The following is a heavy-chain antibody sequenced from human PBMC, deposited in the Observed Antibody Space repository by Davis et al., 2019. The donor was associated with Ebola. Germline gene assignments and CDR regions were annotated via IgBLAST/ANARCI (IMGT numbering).Heavy chain of an antibody. CDR2: IYYSGST. CDR3: ARMKGNYSPPGFV. D-gene: IGHD3-10*01. CDR1: GGSISSNY. J-gene: IGHJ4*02. V-gene: IGHV4-59*12. Sequence: MPSETLSLTCTVSGGSISSNYWSWIRQPPGKGLEWIGYIYYSGSTNYNPSLKSRVTISVDTSKNQFSLKLSSVTAADTAVYYCARMKGNYSPPGFVWGQGTLVTVSS.